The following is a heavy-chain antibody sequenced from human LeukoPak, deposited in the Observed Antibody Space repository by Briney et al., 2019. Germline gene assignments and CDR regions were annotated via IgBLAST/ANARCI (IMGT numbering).Heavy chain of an antibody. Sequence: PGGSLRLSCAASGLIFSSYGMHWVRQAPGKGLEWVAVISYDGSYKYYADSVKGRFTISRDNSKNTLYLQMNSLRAEDTAVYYCAREVHPEPGFDYWGQGTLVTVSS. CDR2: ISYDGSYK. CDR3: AREVHPEPGFDY. V-gene: IGHV3-30*03. CDR1: GLIFSSYG. J-gene: IGHJ4*02. D-gene: IGHD1-14*01.